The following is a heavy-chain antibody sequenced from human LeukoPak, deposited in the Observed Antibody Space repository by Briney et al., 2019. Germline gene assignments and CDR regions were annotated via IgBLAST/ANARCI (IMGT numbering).Heavy chain of an antibody. Sequence: PGGSLRLSCAASGFTFSNYAMHWVRQAPGKGLEWVAVISYDGSNKYYADSVKGRFTISRDNSKNTLYLQMNSLRAEDTAVYYCARDQTSKAARPVGYWGQGTLVTVSS. D-gene: IGHD6-6*01. V-gene: IGHV3-30-3*01. CDR1: GFTFSNYA. CDR3: ARDQTSKAARPVGY. CDR2: ISYDGSNK. J-gene: IGHJ4*02.